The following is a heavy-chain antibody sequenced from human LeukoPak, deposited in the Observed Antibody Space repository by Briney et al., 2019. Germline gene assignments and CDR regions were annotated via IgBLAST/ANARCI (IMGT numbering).Heavy chain of an antibody. J-gene: IGHJ4*02. Sequence: PGGSLRLSCAASGFTVSSNYMSWVRQAPGKGLEWVSVIYSGGSTYYADSVKGRFTISRDNSKNTLYLQMNSLRAEDTAVYYCANTRPEYYLDYWGQGTLVTVSS. CDR1: GFTVSSNY. CDR2: IYSGGST. V-gene: IGHV3-53*01. CDR3: ANTRPEYYLDY. D-gene: IGHD2-2*01.